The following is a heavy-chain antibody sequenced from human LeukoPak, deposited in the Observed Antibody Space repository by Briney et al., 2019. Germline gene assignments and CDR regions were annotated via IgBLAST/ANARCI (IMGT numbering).Heavy chain of an antibody. D-gene: IGHD3-10*01. CDR3: ARGRVYLLLSF. V-gene: IGHV3-21*04. J-gene: IGHJ4*02. Sequence: GGSLRLSCAASGFTFSSYSMNWVRQAPGKGLEWVSSISSSSSYIYYADSVKGRFTISRDNSKNTLYLQMNSLRAEDTAVYYCARGRVYLLLSFWGQGTLVTVSS. CDR2: ISSSSSYI. CDR1: GFTFSSYS.